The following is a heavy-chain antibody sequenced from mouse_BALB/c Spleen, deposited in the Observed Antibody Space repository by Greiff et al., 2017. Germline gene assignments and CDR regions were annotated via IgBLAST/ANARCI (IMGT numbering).Heavy chain of an antibody. CDR3: ARGNYDPYAMDY. V-gene: IGHV14-3*02. D-gene: IGHD2-4*01. CDR2: IDPANGNT. J-gene: IGHJ4*01. CDR1: GFNIKDTY. Sequence: VQLKQSGAELVKPGASVKLSCTASGFNIKDTYMHWVKQRPEQGLEWIGRIDPANGNTKYDPKFQGKATITADTSSNTAYLQLSSLTSEDTAVYYCARGNYDPYAMDYWGQGTSVTVSS.